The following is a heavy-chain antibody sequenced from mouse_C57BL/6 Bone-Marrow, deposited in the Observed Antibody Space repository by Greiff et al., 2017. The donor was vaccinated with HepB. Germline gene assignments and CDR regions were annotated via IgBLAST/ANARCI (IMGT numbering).Heavy chain of an antibody. J-gene: IGHJ2*01. CDR2: ISYDGSN. V-gene: IGHV3-6*01. Sequence: EVQLQQSGPGLVKPSQSLSLTCSVTGYSITSGYYWNWIRQFPGNKLEWMGYISYDGSNNYNPSLKNRISITRDTSKNQFFLKLNSVTTEDTATYYCARDDYYGSSYSFDYWGQGTTLTVSS. CDR1: GYSITSGYY. D-gene: IGHD1-1*01. CDR3: ARDDYYGSSYSFDY.